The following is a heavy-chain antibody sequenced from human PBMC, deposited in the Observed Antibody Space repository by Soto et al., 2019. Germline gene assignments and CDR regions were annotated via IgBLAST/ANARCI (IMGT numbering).Heavy chain of an antibody. V-gene: IGHV1-3*01. CDR3: DVIAVAGLDYFDI. Sequence: ASVKVSCKSSGYTFTSYAIHWVRQAPGQRLEWMGWINGGNGNTKYSQKFQGRVTITRDTSARTAYMELSSLRSEDTAVYYCDVIAVAGLDYFDIWGKGTMANVAS. J-gene: IGHJ3*02. CDR2: INGGNGNT. D-gene: IGHD6-19*01. CDR1: GYTFTSYA.